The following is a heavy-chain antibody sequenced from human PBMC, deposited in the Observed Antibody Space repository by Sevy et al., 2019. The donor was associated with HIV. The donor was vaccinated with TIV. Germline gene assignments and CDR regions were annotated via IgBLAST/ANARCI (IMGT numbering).Heavy chain of an antibody. CDR2: TRNKADRYNT. V-gene: IGHV3-72*01. CDR3: ATHAGIAAAGRVSDY. Sequence: GGSLRLSCVASGFTFGDHYMEWVRQAPGKGLEWVGRTRNKADRYNTEYAASVKGRFTISRDESKNSLYVQMNSLKAEDTAVYYCATHAGIAAAGRVSDYWGQGTLVTVSS. D-gene: IGHD6-13*01. J-gene: IGHJ4*02. CDR1: GFTFGDHY.